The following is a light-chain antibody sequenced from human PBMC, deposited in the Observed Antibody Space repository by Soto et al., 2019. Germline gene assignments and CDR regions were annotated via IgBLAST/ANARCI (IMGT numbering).Light chain of an antibody. CDR1: QTVNRNY. CDR3: QQYGDSPLT. V-gene: IGKV3-20*01. Sequence: EVVLTQSPGTLSLSPGERATLSCRASQTVNRNYLAWYQQKPGQAPRFLIHTASNRASGTPDRFSGSGSGTDFTLTISRLEPEDFAVYYCQQYGDSPLTFGGGTKVEI. CDR2: TAS. J-gene: IGKJ4*01.